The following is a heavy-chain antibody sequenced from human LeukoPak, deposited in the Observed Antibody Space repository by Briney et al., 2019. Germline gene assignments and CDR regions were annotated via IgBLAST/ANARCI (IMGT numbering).Heavy chain of an antibody. D-gene: IGHD2-8*01. CDR1: GYSFTNYW. CDR3: ARLGSYCTNGVCYKDAFDI. J-gene: IGHJ3*02. CDR2: IYTDNSDV. Sequence: GESLKISCKASGYSFTNYWIVWLRQMPGRGLEWMGIIYTDNSDVRYSPSFRGRVTISADKSVNTAYLQWSSLKASDTAMYYCARLGSYCTNGVCYKDAFDIWGQGTMVTVSS. V-gene: IGHV5-51*01.